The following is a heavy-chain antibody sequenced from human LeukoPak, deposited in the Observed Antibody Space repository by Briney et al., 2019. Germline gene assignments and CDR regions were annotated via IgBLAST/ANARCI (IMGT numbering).Heavy chain of an antibody. D-gene: IGHD4-23*01. V-gene: IGHV3-30*02. CDR3: AKDQTTVVTPGWDY. CDR2: IRYDGSNK. CDR1: GFTFSSYG. Sequence: GGSLRLSCAASGFTFSSYGMHWVRQAPGKGLEWVAFIRYDGSNKYYADSVKGRFTISRDNSKNTRYLQMNSLRAEDTAVYYCAKDQTTVVTPGWDYWGQGTLVTVSS. J-gene: IGHJ4*02.